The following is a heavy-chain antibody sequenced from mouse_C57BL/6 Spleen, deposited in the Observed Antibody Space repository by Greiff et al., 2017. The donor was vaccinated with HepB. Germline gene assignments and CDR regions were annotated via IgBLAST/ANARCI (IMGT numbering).Heavy chain of an antibody. Sequence: EVKLVESGGGLVKPGGSLKLSCAASGFTFSDYGMNWVRQAPEKGLEWVAYISSGSSTIYYADTVKGRFTISRDNAKNTLFLQMTSLRSEDTAMYYCARKSLTGRYFDVWGTGTTVTVSS. CDR2: ISSGSSTI. D-gene: IGHD4-1*01. V-gene: IGHV5-17*01. CDR1: GFTFSDYG. CDR3: ARKSLTGRYFDV. J-gene: IGHJ1*03.